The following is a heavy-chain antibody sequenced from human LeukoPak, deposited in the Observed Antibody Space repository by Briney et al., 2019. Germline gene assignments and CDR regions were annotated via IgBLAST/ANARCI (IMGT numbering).Heavy chain of an antibody. CDR3: AKPQPRLLTGYLN. CDR1: AFTFISYA. J-gene: IGHJ4*02. CDR2: ISGSGGST. D-gene: IGHD3-9*01. Sequence: PGGSLRLSCAASAFTFISYAMSWFCQAPGKGLEWVSAISGSGGSTYYADSAKGRFTISRDNSKNTLYLQMNSLRAEDTAVYYCAKPQPRLLTGYLNWGQGTLVTVSS. V-gene: IGHV3-23*01.